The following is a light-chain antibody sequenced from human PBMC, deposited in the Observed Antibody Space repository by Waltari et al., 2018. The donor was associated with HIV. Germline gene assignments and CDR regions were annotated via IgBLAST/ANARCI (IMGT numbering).Light chain of an antibody. Sequence: DIRLPQSPSNLTASAGDRLAITCRASQNVGAFLAWYQQKPGKPPKLLIFQASIVEGGVPSRFSGSVSGSDFTLTINGLQSDDFATYYCHQYASFSGTFGQGTKVEL. CDR2: QAS. CDR3: HQYASFSGT. CDR1: QNVGAF. J-gene: IGKJ1*01. V-gene: IGKV1-5*03.